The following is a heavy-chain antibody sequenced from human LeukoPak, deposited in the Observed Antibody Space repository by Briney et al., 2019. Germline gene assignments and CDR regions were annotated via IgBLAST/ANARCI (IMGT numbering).Heavy chain of an antibody. CDR2: MNPNSGNT. Sequence: ASVKVSCKASGYTFSSYDINWVRQATGQGLEWMGLMNPNSGNTGYAQKFQGRLTMTRSTSIGTAYMELSSLTSEDTAVYYCARVQRVEFPLKYYFDYWGQGTLVTVSS. CDR3: ARVQRVEFPLKYYFDY. J-gene: IGHJ4*02. D-gene: IGHD2-21*01. V-gene: IGHV1-8*01. CDR1: GYTFSSYD.